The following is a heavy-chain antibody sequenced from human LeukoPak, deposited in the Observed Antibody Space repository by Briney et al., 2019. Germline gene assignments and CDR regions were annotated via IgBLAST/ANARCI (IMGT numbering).Heavy chain of an antibody. CDR2: LCSGGTA. V-gene: IGHV3-53*01. CDR3: ARGRQCDY. Sequence: GGSLRLSCEGSAFIFSGHWMNWVRQAPGKGLEWISILCSGGTAFYADSVKGRFTISRDNSKNTLYLQMNSLRADDTAMYYCARGRQCDYWGQGTLVTVSS. J-gene: IGHJ4*02. CDR1: AFIFSGHW. D-gene: IGHD4-11*01.